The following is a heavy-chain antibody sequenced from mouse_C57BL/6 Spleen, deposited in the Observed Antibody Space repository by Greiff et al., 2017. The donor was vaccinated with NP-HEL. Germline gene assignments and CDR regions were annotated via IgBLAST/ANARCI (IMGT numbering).Heavy chain of an antibody. J-gene: IGHJ2*01. CDR3: ARDRDGNYVFDC. CDR2: ISDGGSYT. Sequence: EVQLVESGGGLVKPGGSLKLSCAASGFTFSSYAMSWVRQTPEKRLEWVATISDGGSYTYYPDNVKGRFTISRDNAKNNLYLQMSHLKSEDTAMYYCARDRDGNYVFDCWGQGTTLTVSS. D-gene: IGHD2-1*01. V-gene: IGHV5-4*01. CDR1: GFTFSSYA.